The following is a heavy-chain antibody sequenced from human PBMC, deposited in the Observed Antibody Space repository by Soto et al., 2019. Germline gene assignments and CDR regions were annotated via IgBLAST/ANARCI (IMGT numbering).Heavy chain of an antibody. V-gene: IGHV1-69*13. CDR3: ARQLAAAEMLYYYGMDV. Sequence: SVKVSCKASGGTFSSYAISWVRQAPGQGLEWMGGIIPIFGTANYAQKFQGRVTITADESASTAYMELSSLRSEDTAVYYCARQLAAAEMLYYYGMDVWGQGTTVTVYS. D-gene: IGHD6-13*01. CDR1: GGTFSSYA. J-gene: IGHJ6*02. CDR2: IIPIFGTA.